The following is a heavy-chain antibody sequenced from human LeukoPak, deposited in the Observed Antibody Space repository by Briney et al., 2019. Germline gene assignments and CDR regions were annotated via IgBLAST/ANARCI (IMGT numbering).Heavy chain of an antibody. V-gene: IGHV3-7*03. CDR1: GFTFSSYW. D-gene: IGHD3-10*01. CDR3: ARRPMVRGVIITENFDY. J-gene: IGHJ4*02. Sequence: PGGSLRLSRAASGFTFSSYWMSWVRQAPGKGLEWVANIKQDGSEKYYVDSVKGRFTISRDNAKNSLYLQMNSLRAEDTAVYYCARRPMVRGVIITENFDYWGQGTLVTVSS. CDR2: IKQDGSEK.